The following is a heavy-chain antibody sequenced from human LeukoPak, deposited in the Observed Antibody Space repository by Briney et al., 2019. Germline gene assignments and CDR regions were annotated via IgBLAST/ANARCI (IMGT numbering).Heavy chain of an antibody. CDR2: ISSSSSYI. CDR3: ARCSRDIGMAYDY. J-gene: IGHJ4*02. CDR1: GFTFSSYS. D-gene: IGHD2-15*01. V-gene: IGHV3-21*01. Sequence: GGSLRLSCAASGFTFSSYSMNWVRQAPGKGLEWVSSISSSSSYIYYADSVKGRFTISRDNAKNSLYLQMNSLRAEDTAVYYCARCSRDIGMAYDYWGQGTLVTASS.